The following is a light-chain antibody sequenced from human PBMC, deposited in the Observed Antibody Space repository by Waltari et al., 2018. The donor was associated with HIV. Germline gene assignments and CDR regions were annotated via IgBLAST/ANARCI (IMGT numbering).Light chain of an antibody. Sequence: QSALIQPPSVPGPPGQSVTISCTGLSGDLGRYNFVSWYQQDPDKAPKLMLFDVNKRPSGVPARFSGSKSGNTASLTISGLQAEDEADYYCCSNAGSHVVFGGGTKVTVL. CDR1: SGDLGRYNF. J-gene: IGLJ2*01. V-gene: IGLV2-11*01. CDR2: DVN. CDR3: CSNAGSHVV.